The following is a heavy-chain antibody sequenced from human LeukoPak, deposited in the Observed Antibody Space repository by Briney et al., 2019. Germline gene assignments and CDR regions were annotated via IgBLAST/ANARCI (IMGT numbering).Heavy chain of an antibody. CDR1: GFSFSNHW. CDR3: ARARTYCSSTSCYGGAFDI. J-gene: IGHJ3*02. V-gene: IGHV3-7*01. CDR2: IKEDGSEK. D-gene: IGHD2-2*01. Sequence: GGSLRLSCAASGFSFSNHWMTWVRQAPGKGLEWVANIKEDGSEKYYVDSLKGRFTISRDNAKNSLYLQMNSLRAEDTAVYYCARARTYCSSTSCYGGAFDIWGQGTMVTVSS.